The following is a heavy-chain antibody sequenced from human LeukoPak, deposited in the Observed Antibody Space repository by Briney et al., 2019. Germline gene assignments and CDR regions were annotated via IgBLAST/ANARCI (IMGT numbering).Heavy chain of an antibody. V-gene: IGHV3-11*04. J-gene: IGHJ3*02. CDR3: ARGGYSGYDLNAFDI. D-gene: IGHD5-12*01. CDR2: ISSSGSTI. Sequence: GGSLRLSCAASGFTFSDYYMSWIRQAPGKGLEWVSYISSSGSTIYYADSVKGRFTISRDNAKNSLYLQMNSLRAEDTAVCYCARGGYSGYDLNAFDIWGQGTMVTVSS. CDR1: GFTFSDYY.